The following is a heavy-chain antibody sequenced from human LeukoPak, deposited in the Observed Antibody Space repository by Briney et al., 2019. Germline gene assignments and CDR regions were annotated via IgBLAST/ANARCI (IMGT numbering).Heavy chain of an antibody. V-gene: IGHV1-2*02. D-gene: IGHD3-3*01. CDR2: INPNSGGT. CDR1: GYTFTGYY. J-gene: IGHJ6*03. CDR3: ARGRNYDFWSGHYYMDV. Sequence: GASVKVSCKASGYTFTGYYMHWMRQAPGQGLEWMGWINPNSGGTNYAQKFQGRVTMTRDTSISTAYMELSRLRSDDTAVYYCARGRNYDFWSGHYYMDVWGKGTTVTVSS.